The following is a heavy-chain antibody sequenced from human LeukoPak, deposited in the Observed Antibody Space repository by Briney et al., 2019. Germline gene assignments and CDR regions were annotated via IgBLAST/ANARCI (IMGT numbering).Heavy chain of an antibody. CDR3: ARGEYSSSSGAFDI. CDR2: TYYRSKWYN. Sequence: SQTLSLTCAISGDSVSSNSAAWNWIRQSPSRGLEWLGGTYYRSKWYNDYAVSVKSRITINPDTSKNQFSLQLNSVTPEDTAVYYCARGEYSSSSGAFDIWGQGTMVTVSS. D-gene: IGHD6-6*01. J-gene: IGHJ3*02. CDR1: GDSVSSNSAA. V-gene: IGHV6-1*01.